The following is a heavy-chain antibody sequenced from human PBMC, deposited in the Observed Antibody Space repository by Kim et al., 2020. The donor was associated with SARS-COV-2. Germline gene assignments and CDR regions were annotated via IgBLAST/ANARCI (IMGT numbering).Heavy chain of an antibody. CDR3: ARGIATPYDFWSGYYPAYYYGMDV. CDR1: GYTFTSYG. J-gene: IGHJ6*02. D-gene: IGHD3-3*01. V-gene: IGHV1-18*01. CDR2: ISAYNGNT. Sequence: ASVKVSCKASGYTFTSYGISWVRQAPGQGLEWMGWISAYNGNTNYAQKLQGRVTMTTDTSTSTAYMELRSLRSDDTAVYYCARGIATPYDFWSGYYPAYYYGMDVWGQGTTVTVSS.